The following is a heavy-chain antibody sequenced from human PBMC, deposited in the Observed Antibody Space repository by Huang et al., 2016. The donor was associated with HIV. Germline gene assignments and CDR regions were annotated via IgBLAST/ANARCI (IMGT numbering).Heavy chain of an antibody. Sequence: EVLLVQSGAEVKKPGESLKISCKGSGYSFTSHWIAWVRQMPGKGLEWMGIIYPGDSETRYSPAFQGLVTISADKSINTAYLQWSSLKASDTAMYYCARRPDYHGMDVWGQGTTVIVSS. J-gene: IGHJ6*02. V-gene: IGHV5-51*01. D-gene: IGHD3-10*01. CDR3: ARRPDYHGMDV. CDR2: IYPGDSET. CDR1: GYSFTSHW.